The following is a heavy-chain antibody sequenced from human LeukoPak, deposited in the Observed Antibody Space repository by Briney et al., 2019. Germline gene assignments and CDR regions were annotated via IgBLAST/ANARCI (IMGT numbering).Heavy chain of an antibody. CDR2: IYYSGST. Sequence: SETLSLTCTVSGGSISSYDWSWIRQPPGKGLEWIGYIYYSGSTNYNPSLKSRVTISVDTSKNQFSLKLSSVTAADTAVYYCARSDYDSSGSFDYYYGMDVWGQGTTVTVSS. CDR1: GGSISSYD. D-gene: IGHD3-22*01. CDR3: ARSDYDSSGSFDYYYGMDV. V-gene: IGHV4-59*01. J-gene: IGHJ6*02.